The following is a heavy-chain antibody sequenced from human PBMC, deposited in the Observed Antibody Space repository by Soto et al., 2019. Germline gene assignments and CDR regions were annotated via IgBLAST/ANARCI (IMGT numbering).Heavy chain of an antibody. CDR3: ASSHAGAHITAAVH. CDR2: IKYSGST. D-gene: IGHD6-13*01. CDR1: GGSISSRRCH. V-gene: IGHV4-39*07. Sequence: SETLSLTCTVSGGSISSRRCHWGWSRQPPGKGLEWIASIKYSGSTYYNPSLKSRVTISVDRSKNQFSLKLSSVTAADTAVYYCASSHAGAHITAAVHWGQGTLVTVSS. J-gene: IGHJ4*02.